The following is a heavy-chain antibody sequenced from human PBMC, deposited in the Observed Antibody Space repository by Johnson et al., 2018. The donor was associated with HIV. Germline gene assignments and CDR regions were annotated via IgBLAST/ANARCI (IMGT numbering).Heavy chain of an antibody. D-gene: IGHD6-19*01. CDR3: ARDRITSLWLAPLDAFDI. CDR1: GFTFSDYY. V-gene: IGHV3-11*04. CDR2: ISGIGSTI. Sequence: VQLVESGGSLVKPGGSLRLSCAASGFTFSDYYMSWIRQAPGKGLEWVSSISGIGSTIYYADSVKGRFTISRDNGKNSLYLQMNSPRADDTAVYYCARDRITSLWLAPLDAFDIWGQGTMVTVSS. J-gene: IGHJ3*02.